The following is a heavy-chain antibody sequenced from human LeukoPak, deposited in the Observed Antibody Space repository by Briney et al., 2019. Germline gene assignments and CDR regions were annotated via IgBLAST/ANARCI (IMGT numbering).Heavy chain of an antibody. D-gene: IGHD3-9*01. CDR1: GGSISSSSYY. CDR3: ARLRYYGAERYFDWL. J-gene: IGHJ4*02. Sequence: SETLSLTCTVSGGSISSSSYYWGWIRQPPGKGLEWIGSIYYSGSTYYNPSLKSRVTISVDTSKNQFSLKLSSVTAADTAVYYCARLRYYGAERYFDWLWGQGTLVTVSS. V-gene: IGHV4-39*01. CDR2: IYYSGST.